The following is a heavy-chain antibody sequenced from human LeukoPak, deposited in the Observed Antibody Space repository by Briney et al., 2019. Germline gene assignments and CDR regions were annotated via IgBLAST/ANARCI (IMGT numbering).Heavy chain of an antibody. CDR1: GGSISSYY. Sequence: SETLSLTCTVSGGSISSYYWSWIRQPPGKGLEWIGYIYYSGSTNYNPSLKSRVTISVDTSKNQFSLKLSSVTAADTAVYYCARAGGYYDSSSPTLAFDIWGQGTMVTVSS. CDR2: IYYSGST. D-gene: IGHD3-22*01. J-gene: IGHJ3*02. V-gene: IGHV4-59*01. CDR3: ARAGGYYDSSSPTLAFDI.